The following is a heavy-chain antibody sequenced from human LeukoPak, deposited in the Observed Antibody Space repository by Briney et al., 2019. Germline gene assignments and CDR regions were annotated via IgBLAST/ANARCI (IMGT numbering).Heavy chain of an antibody. CDR3: AKPQTHYYDSSGYNWFDP. J-gene: IGHJ5*02. CDR2: ISSSSSYI. CDR1: GFTFSSYS. Sequence: GGSLRLSCAASGFTFSSYSMNWVRQAPGKGLEWVSSISSSSSYIYYADSVKGRFTISRDNAKNSLYLQMNSLRAEDTAVYYCAKPQTHYYDSSGYNWFDPWGQGTLVTVSS. V-gene: IGHV3-21*01. D-gene: IGHD3-22*01.